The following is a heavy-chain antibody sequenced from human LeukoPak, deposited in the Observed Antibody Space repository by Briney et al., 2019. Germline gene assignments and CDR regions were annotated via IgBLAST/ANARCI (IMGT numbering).Heavy chain of an antibody. D-gene: IGHD6-13*01. J-gene: IGHJ4*02. CDR2: IIPIFGTA. CDR3: ARDSHIAGVAYYFDY. Sequence: ASVKVSCKASGGTFSSYAISWVRQAPGQGLEWMGGIIPIFGTANYAQKFQGRVTITADESTSTAYMELRSLRSDDTAVYFCARDSHIAGVAYYFDYWGQGTLVTVSS. CDR1: GGTFSSYA. V-gene: IGHV1-69*13.